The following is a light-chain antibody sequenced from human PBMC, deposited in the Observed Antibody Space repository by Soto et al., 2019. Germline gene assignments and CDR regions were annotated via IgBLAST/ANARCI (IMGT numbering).Light chain of an antibody. J-gene: IGKJ3*01. CDR3: QQTHSLPLS. CDR2: ATS. Sequence: IQMTHSPSSVSASVGYRVTITRRGSQGVGGWLAWYQQKPGKVPKLLIYATSSLHSGVPSRFSGSGSGTDFTLSISSLQPEDFATYYCQQTHSLPLSFGPGTKVDIK. CDR1: QGVGGW. V-gene: IGKV1-12*01.